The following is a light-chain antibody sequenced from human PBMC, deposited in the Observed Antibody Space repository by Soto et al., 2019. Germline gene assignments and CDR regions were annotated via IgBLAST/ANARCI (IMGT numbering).Light chain of an antibody. CDR2: DAS. CDR3: HQYGHSPVT. V-gene: IGKV3-20*01. J-gene: IGKJ4*01. Sequence: EIVLTQTPGTVSLSPGERATLSCRASQSVRSTYFAWYQHKPGQAPRLLIFDASTRATGIPDRFSGSGSGTDFTLTISRLEPEDFGLYYCHQYGHSPVTFGGGTKVEIK. CDR1: QSVRSTY.